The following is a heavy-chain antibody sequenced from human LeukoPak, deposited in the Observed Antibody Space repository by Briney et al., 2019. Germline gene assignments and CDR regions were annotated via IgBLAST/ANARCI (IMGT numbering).Heavy chain of an antibody. V-gene: IGHV3-13*01. D-gene: IGHD2-15*01. CDR3: ARGYSRAAFDI. Sequence: PGGSLRLSCAASGFTFSNYDIHWVRQATGKGLEWVSVIGTAGDTCYPGSVKGRFTIFRENAKNSLYLQVNSLRAGDTAVYYCARGYSRAAFDIWGQGTVVAVSS. J-gene: IGHJ3*02. CDR2: IGTAGDT. CDR1: GFTFSNYD.